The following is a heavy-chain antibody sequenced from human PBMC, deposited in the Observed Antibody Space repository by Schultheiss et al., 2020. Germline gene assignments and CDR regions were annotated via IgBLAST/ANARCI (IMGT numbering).Heavy chain of an antibody. CDR1: GFTFSSYS. J-gene: IGHJ6*02. CDR2: ISSSGSTI. V-gene: IGHV3-48*01. CDR3: AKGWGYSYDGMDV. D-gene: IGHD5-18*01. Sequence: GGSLRLSCAASGFTFSSYSMNWVRQAPGKGLEWVSSISSSGSTIYYADSVKGRFTISRDNSKNTLYLQVNSLRTEDTAVYHCAKGWGYSYDGMDVWGQGTSVTVSS.